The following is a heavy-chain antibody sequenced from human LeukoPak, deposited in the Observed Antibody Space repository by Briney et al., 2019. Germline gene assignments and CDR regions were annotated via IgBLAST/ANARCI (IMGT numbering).Heavy chain of an antibody. CDR3: AKDEGITMVRKFDY. J-gene: IGHJ4*02. Sequence: GGSLRLSCAASGFIFSSYGMHWVRQAPGKGLEWGAFIRYDGSNKYYADSVKGRFTISRDNSKNTLYLQMNSLRAEDTAVYYCAKDEGITMVRKFDYWGQGTLVTVSS. V-gene: IGHV3-30*02. CDR2: IRYDGSNK. CDR1: GFIFSSYG. D-gene: IGHD3-10*01.